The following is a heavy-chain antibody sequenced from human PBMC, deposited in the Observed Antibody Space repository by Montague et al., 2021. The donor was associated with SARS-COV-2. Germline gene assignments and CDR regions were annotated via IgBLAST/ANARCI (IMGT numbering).Heavy chain of an antibody. CDR1: GGSFSDYH. J-gene: IGHJ4*02. Sequence: SETLSLTCAVYGGSFSDYHCAWIRQSPGWGLEWIGQINYCGSTKYNPSLRSRVTISIDTSKNQLSLKLTSVTAADTAVYYCARGAPGYWGQGTLVTVSS. CDR3: ARGAPGY. CDR2: INYCGST. D-gene: IGHD1-1*01. V-gene: IGHV4-34*01.